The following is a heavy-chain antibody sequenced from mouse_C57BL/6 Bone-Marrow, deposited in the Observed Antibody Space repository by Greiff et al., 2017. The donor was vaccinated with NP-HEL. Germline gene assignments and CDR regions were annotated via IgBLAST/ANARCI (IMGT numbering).Heavy chain of an antibody. CDR3: ASSYDY. Sequence: DVHLVESGGDLVKPGGSLKLSCAASGFTFSSYGMSWVRQTPDKRLEWVATISSGGSYTYYPDSVKGRFTISRDNAKNTLYLQMSSLKSEDTAMYYCASSYDYWGQGTTLTVSS. CDR2: ISSGGSYT. CDR1: GFTFSSYG. D-gene: IGHD1-1*01. V-gene: IGHV5-6*01. J-gene: IGHJ2*01.